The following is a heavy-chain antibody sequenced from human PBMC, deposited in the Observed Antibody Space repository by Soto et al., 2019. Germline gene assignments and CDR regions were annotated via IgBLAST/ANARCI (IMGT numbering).Heavy chain of an antibody. CDR2: IGSGDDI. V-gene: IGHV3-23*01. CDR1: GFTFSNYA. CDR3: AKDSSSKNGIYAAFDV. D-gene: IGHD2-2*01. Sequence: VQLLESGGGLVQPGGSLRLSCEASGFTFSNYAMAWVRQTPGEGPEWVSTIGSGDDIFYAESVKGRFIISRDDSKSTMSVEMDNLRVEDTAIYFCAKDSSSKNGIYAAFDVWGQGIVVTVSS. J-gene: IGHJ3*01.